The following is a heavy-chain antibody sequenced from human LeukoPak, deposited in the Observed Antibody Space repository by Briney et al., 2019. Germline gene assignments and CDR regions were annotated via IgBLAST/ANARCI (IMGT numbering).Heavy chain of an antibody. V-gene: IGHV3-21*01. D-gene: IGHD3-3*01. CDR1: GFTFSSYS. CDR2: ISSSSSYI. Sequence: PGGSLRLSCAASGFTFSSYSMNWVRQAPGKGLEWVSSISSSSSYIYYADSVKGRFTISRDNAKNSLYLQMNSLRAEDTAVYYCARDRLDFWSGYSFIFDYWGQGTLVTVSS. CDR3: ARDRLDFWSGYSFIFDY. J-gene: IGHJ4*02.